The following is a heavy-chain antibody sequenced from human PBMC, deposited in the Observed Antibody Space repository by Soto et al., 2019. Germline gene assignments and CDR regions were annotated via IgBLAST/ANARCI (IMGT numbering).Heavy chain of an antibody. V-gene: IGHV1-69*01. Sequence: QVQLVQSGAEVKKPGSSVKVSCKASGGTFSSYAISWVRQAPGQGLEWMGGIIPICGTANYAQKFQGRVTITADESTSTAYMELSSLRSADTAVYYCARGVQYNWNAGAGYFDYWGQGTLVTVSS. D-gene: IGHD1-1*01. CDR3: ARGVQYNWNAGAGYFDY. CDR1: GGTFSSYA. J-gene: IGHJ4*02. CDR2: IIPICGTA.